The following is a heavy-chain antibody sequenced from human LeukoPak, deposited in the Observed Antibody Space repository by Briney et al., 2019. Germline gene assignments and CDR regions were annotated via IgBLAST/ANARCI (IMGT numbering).Heavy chain of an antibody. D-gene: IGHD6-13*01. CDR3: ASSYSSSLWANAFDI. V-gene: IGHV3-23*01. CDR1: GFTFSSYG. CDR2: ISGSGGST. J-gene: IGHJ3*02. Sequence: PGGSLRLSCAASGFTFSSYGMSWVRQAPGKGLEWVSAISGSGGSTYYADSVKGRFTISRDNAKNSLYLQMNSLRAEDTAVYYCASSYSSSLWANAFDIWGQGTMVTVSS.